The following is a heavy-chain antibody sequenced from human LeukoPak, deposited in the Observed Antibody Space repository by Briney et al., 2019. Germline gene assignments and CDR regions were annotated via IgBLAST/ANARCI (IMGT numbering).Heavy chain of an antibody. V-gene: IGHV3-48*01. Sequence: GGSLRLSCAASGFTFSSYSMNWVRQAPGKGLEWVSYISSSSSTIYYADSVKGRFTISRDNAKNSLYLQMNSLRAEDTAVYYCARVSSGWYEGYYFDYWGQGTLVTVSS. D-gene: IGHD6-19*01. CDR1: GFTFSSYS. CDR3: ARVSSGWYEGYYFDY. J-gene: IGHJ4*02. CDR2: ISSSSSTI.